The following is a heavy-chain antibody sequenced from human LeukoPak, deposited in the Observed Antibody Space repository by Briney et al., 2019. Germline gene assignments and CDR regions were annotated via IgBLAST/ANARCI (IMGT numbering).Heavy chain of an antibody. CDR2: ISGSGTRT. Sequence: LSCAASGFTFSXXXXXWVXXXXXXXXXXVXXISGSGTRTYYADSVKGRFTISRDNSKNRLNLQMNSLRAEDTAVYFCAKDLYYDXXGYYYDYWGXXXXXXXXS. J-gene: IGHJ4*01. V-gene: IGHV3-23*01. D-gene: IGHD3-22*01. CDR1: GFTFSXXX. CDR3: AKDLYYDXXGYYYDY.